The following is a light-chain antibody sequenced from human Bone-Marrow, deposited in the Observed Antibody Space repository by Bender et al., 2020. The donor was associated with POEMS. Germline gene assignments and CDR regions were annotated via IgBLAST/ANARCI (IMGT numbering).Light chain of an antibody. V-gene: IGLV2-23*01. Sequence: QSALTQPASVSGSPGQSITISCTGTSSDVGNYNLVSWYQQHPGKAPKLLIYEGTRRPSGVSNRFSGSKSGTTASLTISGLQPEDEADYYCCSYAGHDTLIFGGGTKLTVL. CDR2: EGT. J-gene: IGLJ2*01. CDR3: CSYAGHDTLI. CDR1: SSDVGNYNL.